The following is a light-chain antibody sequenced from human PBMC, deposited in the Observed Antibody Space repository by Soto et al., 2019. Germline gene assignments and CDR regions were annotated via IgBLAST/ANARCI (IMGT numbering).Light chain of an antibody. Sequence: ENVLTHSPGTLSLSPGERATLSFCASQTVYNGFLAWYQQKPGQAPRLLIYGASSRATGIPDRFSGSGSGTDFTLTISSLEPEDFAVYYCQQYVSSPRTFGPGTKVDNK. CDR3: QQYVSSPRT. J-gene: IGKJ1*01. CDR1: QTVYNGF. V-gene: IGKV3-20*01. CDR2: GAS.